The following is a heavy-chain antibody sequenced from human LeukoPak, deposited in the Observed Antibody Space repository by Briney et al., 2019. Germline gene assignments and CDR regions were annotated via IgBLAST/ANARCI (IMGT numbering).Heavy chain of an antibody. CDR2: IYTSGST. CDR3: ARSGPCSSSRYYFDY. D-gene: IGHD6-13*01. CDR1: GGSISSGSYF. V-gene: IGHV4-61*02. Sequence: SQTLSLTCTVSGGSISSGSYFWSWIRQPAGKGLEWIGRIYTSGSTNYNPSLKSRVTISVDTSKNQFSLKLSSVTAADTAVYYCARSGPCSSSRYYFDYWGQGTLVTVSS. J-gene: IGHJ4*02.